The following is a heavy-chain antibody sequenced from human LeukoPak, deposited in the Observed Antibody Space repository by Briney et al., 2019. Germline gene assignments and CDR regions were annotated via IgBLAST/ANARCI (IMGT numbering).Heavy chain of an antibody. Sequence: GASVKVSCKASGGTFSSYAISWVRQAPGQGLEWMGGIIPIFGTANYAQKFQGRVTITADKSTSTAYMELRSLRSDDTAVYYCATTVTTRFDYWGQGTLVTVSS. CDR1: GGTFSSYA. CDR2: IIPIFGTA. V-gene: IGHV1-69*06. J-gene: IGHJ4*02. D-gene: IGHD4-17*01. CDR3: ATTVTTRFDY.